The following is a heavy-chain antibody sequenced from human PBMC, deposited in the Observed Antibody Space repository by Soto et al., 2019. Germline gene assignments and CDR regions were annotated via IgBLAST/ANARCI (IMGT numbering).Heavy chain of an antibody. V-gene: IGHV1-2*06. J-gene: IGHJ4*02. CDR2: INPNSGGT. D-gene: IGHD1-26*01. CDR3: ARYRVGATTGYAY. Sequence: QVQLVQSGAEVKKPGASVKVSCKASGYTFTGYYMHWVRQAPGQGLEWMGRINPNSGGTNYAQKFQGRFTMTRDTSISTAYMELSRLRSDDTAVYYCARYRVGATTGYAYWGQGTLVTVSS. CDR1: GYTFTGYY.